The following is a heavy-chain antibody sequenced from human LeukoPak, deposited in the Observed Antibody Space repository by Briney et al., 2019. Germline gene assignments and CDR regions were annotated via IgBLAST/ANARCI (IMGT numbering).Heavy chain of an antibody. Sequence: PGGSLRLSCAASGFTFSNYGMSWVRQAPGKGLEWVATINQDGSEKYYVDSVKGRFTISRDNAKNSLFLQMNSLRAEDTAVYYCARDRITDFWSGYYTNYFDYWGQGTLVTVSS. V-gene: IGHV3-7*01. CDR1: GFTFSNYG. D-gene: IGHD3-3*01. CDR2: INQDGSEK. CDR3: ARDRITDFWSGYYTNYFDY. J-gene: IGHJ4*02.